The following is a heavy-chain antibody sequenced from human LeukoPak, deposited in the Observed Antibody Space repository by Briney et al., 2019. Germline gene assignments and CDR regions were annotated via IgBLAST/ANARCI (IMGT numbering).Heavy chain of an antibody. V-gene: IGHV3-48*01. D-gene: IGHD3-16*01. J-gene: IGHJ4*02. Sequence: GSLRLSCAASGFTFSSYSMNWVRQAPGKGLEWVSYISSSSSTIYYADSVKGRFTISRDNAKNSLYLQMNSLRAEDTALYYCAKTFAGGVPDYWGQGTLVTVSS. CDR1: GFTFSSYS. CDR2: ISSSSSTI. CDR3: AKTFAGGVPDY.